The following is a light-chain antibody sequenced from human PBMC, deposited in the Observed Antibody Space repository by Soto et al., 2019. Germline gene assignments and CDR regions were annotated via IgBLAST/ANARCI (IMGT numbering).Light chain of an antibody. J-gene: IGKJ1*01. CDR3: QQSYSTTWT. CDR2: AAS. V-gene: IGKV1-39*01. Sequence: EIQMTQSPSSLSASVRDRVTITCRASQGISTYSHRYQQKPGKAPKLLIYAASSLQSGVPSRFSVSGSKTDFTLTISSLRPEDFATYSCQQSYSTTWTFGQGTKVDIK. CDR1: QGISTY.